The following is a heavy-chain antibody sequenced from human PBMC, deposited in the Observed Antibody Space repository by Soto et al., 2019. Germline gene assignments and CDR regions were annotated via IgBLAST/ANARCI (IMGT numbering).Heavy chain of an antibody. D-gene: IGHD6-6*01. Sequence: GGSLSLSCAASGFTFSSYAMHWVRQAPGKGLEWVAVISYDGSNKYYADSVKGRFTISRDNSKNTLYLQMNSLRAEDTAVYYCARDPTRLSIAARRGSYYYYGMDVWGQGTTVTVSS. CDR1: GFTFSSYA. CDR2: ISYDGSNK. V-gene: IGHV3-30-3*01. J-gene: IGHJ6*02. CDR3: ARDPTRLSIAARRGSYYYYGMDV.